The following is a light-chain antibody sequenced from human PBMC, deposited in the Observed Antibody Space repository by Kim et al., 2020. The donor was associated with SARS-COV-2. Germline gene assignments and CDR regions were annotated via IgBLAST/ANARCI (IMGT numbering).Light chain of an antibody. V-gene: IGKV1-5*03. CDR1: RSLTNY. CDR2: EAS. CDR3: QQYTDYPRT. Sequence: ASIGDSVTVTCRASRSLTNYLAWYQQQPGKAPRLLIYEASILQSGVPPRFSGSGFGTDFTLTITNLQPDDFAIYYCQQYTDYPRTIGQGTKVDIK. J-gene: IGKJ1*01.